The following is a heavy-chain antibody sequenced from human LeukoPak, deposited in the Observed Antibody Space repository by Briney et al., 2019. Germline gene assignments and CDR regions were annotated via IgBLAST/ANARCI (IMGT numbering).Heavy chain of an antibody. CDR2: ITGSGGST. D-gene: IGHD1-26*01. V-gene: IGHV3-23*01. J-gene: IGHJ3*02. CDR3: AKALVGATAHAFDI. CDR1: GFTFSTYA. Sequence: PGGSLRLSCAASGFTFSTYAMSWVRQAPGQGLGWVSAITGSGGSTYYADSVKGRFTISRDNSKNTLYLQMNSLRAEDTAVYYCAKALVGATAHAFDIWGQGTMVTVSS.